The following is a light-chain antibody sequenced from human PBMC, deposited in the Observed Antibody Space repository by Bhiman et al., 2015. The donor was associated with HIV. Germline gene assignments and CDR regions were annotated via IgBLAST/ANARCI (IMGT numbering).Light chain of an antibody. J-gene: IGLJ1*01. CDR3: QVWDSRSAHYV. V-gene: IGLV3-21*04. Sequence: SYELTQPPSVSVAPGKTASITCGGNNIESKSVHWYQQKPGQAPVLVIYYDSDRPSGIPERFSGSNSGNTATLTISRVEAGDEADYYCQVWDSRSAHYVFGIGTKVTVL. CDR1: NIESKS. CDR2: YDS.